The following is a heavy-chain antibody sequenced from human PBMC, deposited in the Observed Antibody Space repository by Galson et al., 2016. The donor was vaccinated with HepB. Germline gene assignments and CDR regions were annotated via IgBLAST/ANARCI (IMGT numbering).Heavy chain of an antibody. J-gene: IGHJ1*01. Sequence: SVKVSCKASGYIFTNHSINWVRQAPGQGLEWMGWISPYNGNTSYPQKLPGRITMTTDTSTSTAYMELRSLRSDDTAVYFCARELGDFWSGYAYFENWGQGTLVTVSS. D-gene: IGHD3-3*01. CDR3: ARELGDFWSGYAYFEN. V-gene: IGHV1-18*01. CDR1: GYIFTNHS. CDR2: ISPYNGNT.